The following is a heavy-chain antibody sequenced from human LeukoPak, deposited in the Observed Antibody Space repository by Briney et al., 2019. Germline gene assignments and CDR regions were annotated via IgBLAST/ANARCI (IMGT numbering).Heavy chain of an antibody. CDR1: GGSFSGYY. V-gene: IGHV3-53*01. Sequence: ETLSLTCAVYGGSFSGYYWSWVRQAPGKGLEWVSVIYSGGSTYYADSVKGRFTISRDNSKNTLYLQMNSLRAEDTAVYYCARDLGSGWNFDYWGQGTLVTVSS. CDR2: IYSGGST. J-gene: IGHJ4*02. CDR3: ARDLGSGWNFDY. D-gene: IGHD6-19*01.